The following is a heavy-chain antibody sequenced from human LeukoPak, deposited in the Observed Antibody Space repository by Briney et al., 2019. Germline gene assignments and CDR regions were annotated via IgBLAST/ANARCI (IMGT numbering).Heavy chain of an antibody. V-gene: IGHV3-30*03. J-gene: IGHJ4*02. CDR1: GFTFSSYG. CDR2: ISYDGSNK. CDR3: SHEYSSSFAD. Sequence: PGGSLRLSCAASGFTFSSYGMHWVRQAPGKGLEWVAVISYDGSNKYYADSVKGRFTISRDNSKNTLYLQMNSLKTEDTAVYYCSHEYSSSFADWGQGTLVTVSS. D-gene: IGHD6-6*01.